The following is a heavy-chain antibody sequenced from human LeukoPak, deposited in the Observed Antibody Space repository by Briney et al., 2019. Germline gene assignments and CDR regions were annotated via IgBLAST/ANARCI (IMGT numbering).Heavy chain of an antibody. CDR2: IGTEADP. J-gene: IGHJ2*01. CDR1: GFKFSNSD. V-gene: IGHV3-13*04. Sequence: GGSLRLSCAASGFKFSNSDMHWVRQSAGRGLEWVSTIGTEADPFYPGSVKGRFTISRDNAKDSLYLQMNSLRVEDTGVYYCATGERPPPYTTDAWYFALWGRGTRVTVSS. CDR3: ATGERPPPYTTDAWYFAL. D-gene: IGHD1-26*01.